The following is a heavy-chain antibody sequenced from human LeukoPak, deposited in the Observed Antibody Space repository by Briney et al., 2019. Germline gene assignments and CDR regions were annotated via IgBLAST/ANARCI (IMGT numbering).Heavy chain of an antibody. D-gene: IGHD5-12*01. Sequence: GGSLRLPCAASGFTFSSYSMNWVRQAPGKGLEWVSSISSSSSYIYYADSVKGRFTLSRDNSKNTLYLQMNSLSPEDTAVYYCAKTRVGYARTLDYWGQGTLVTVSS. CDR3: AKTRVGYARTLDY. CDR1: GFTFSSYS. V-gene: IGHV3-21*04. J-gene: IGHJ4*02. CDR2: ISSSSSYI.